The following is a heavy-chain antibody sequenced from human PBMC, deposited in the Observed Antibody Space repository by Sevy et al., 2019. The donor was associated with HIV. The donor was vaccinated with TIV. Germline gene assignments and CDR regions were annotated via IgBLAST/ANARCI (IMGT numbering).Heavy chain of an antibody. CDR3: TRDDNYYYGMDV. V-gene: IGHV3-49*04. Sequence: GGSLRLSCTASGFTFGDYAMSWVRQAPGKGLEWVGFIRGKANGGTTEYAASVKGRFTISRDDSKSNAYLQMNSLKTEDTAVYYCTRDDNYYYGMDVWGQGTTVTVSS. J-gene: IGHJ6*02. CDR1: GFTFGDYA. CDR2: IRGKANGGTT.